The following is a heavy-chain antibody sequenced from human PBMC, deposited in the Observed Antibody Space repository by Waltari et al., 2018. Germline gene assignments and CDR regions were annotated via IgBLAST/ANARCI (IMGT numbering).Heavy chain of an antibody. CDR1: GYSFTSYW. Sequence: EVQLVQSGAEVKKPGESLKISCKGSGYSFTSYWIGWVRQMPGKGLEWMGIIYPGDSDPRYSPSFQGPVTISADTSISTAYLQWSSLKASDTAMYYCARQPTRYGSGSYYNGAYINDAFDIWGQGTMVTVSS. V-gene: IGHV5-51*01. D-gene: IGHD3-10*01. CDR2: IYPGDSDP. CDR3: ARQPTRYGSGSYYNGAYINDAFDI. J-gene: IGHJ3*02.